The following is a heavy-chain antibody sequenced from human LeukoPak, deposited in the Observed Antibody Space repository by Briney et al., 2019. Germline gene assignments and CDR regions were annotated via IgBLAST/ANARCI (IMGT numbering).Heavy chain of an antibody. J-gene: IGHJ6*02. CDR3: ATASRGYSYGRWDYYYYGMDV. V-gene: IGHV3-23*01. CDR1: GFTFSSYA. Sequence: PGGSLRLSCAASGFTFSSYAMSWVRQAPGKGLEWVSAISGSGGSTYYADSVKGRFTISRDNSKNTLYLQMNSLRAEDTAVYYCATASRGYSYGRWDYYYYGMDVWGQGTTVTVSS. CDR2: ISGSGGST. D-gene: IGHD5-18*01.